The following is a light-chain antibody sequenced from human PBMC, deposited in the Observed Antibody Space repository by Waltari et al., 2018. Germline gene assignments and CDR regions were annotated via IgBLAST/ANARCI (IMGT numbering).Light chain of an antibody. CDR1: QSISSY. V-gene: IGKV1-39*01. J-gene: IGKJ1*01. CDR3: QQSYSTPPGT. CDR2: AAS. Sequence: DIQMTQSPSSLSASVGDRVTIPCRASQSISSYLNWYQQKPGKAPKLLIYAASSLQSGVPSRFSGSGSGTEFTLTISSLQPEDFATYYCQQSYSTPPGTFGQGTKVEIK.